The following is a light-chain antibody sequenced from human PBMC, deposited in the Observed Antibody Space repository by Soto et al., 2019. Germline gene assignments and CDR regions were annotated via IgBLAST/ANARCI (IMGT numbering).Light chain of an antibody. V-gene: IGKV3-11*01. Sequence: IVLTQSPATLSLSPGERATLSCTASQSVSSYLAWNQQKPGHAPRLLIYDASNRATGIPARFSGSGPGTDFTPTIMTLETEDFAVYDCQQRSNWPPTFGGGTKVEIK. CDR2: DAS. CDR3: QQRSNWPPT. J-gene: IGKJ4*01. CDR1: QSVSSY.